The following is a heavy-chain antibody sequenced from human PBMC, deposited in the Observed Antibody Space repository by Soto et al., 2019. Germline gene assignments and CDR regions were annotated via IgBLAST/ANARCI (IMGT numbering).Heavy chain of an antibody. CDR1: GYTFTSYG. Sequence: ASVKVSCKASGYTFTSYGISWVRQAPGQGLEWMGWISAYNGNTNYAQKLQGRVTMTTDTSTSTAYMELRSLRSDDTAVYYCARVYYYCSGSYPDLYDIWGQGTMDTGS. D-gene: IGHD3-10*01. V-gene: IGHV1-18*01. CDR3: ARVYYYCSGSYPDLYDI. J-gene: IGHJ3*02. CDR2: ISAYNGNT.